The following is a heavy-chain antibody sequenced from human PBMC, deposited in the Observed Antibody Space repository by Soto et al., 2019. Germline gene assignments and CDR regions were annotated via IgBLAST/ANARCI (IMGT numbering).Heavy chain of an antibody. CDR1: GDAVTNYF. CDR2: MYHGGRT. V-gene: IGHV4-59*02. CDR3: ARDPGYCTNGVCPIFDF. D-gene: IGHD2-8*01. Sequence: PSETLSLTCTVSGDAVTNYFCIFRRHPPWKGLEWIGHMYHGGRTNYSPSLKSRVTMSLDSSKNQFSLNLSSVTAADTAVYFCARDPGYCTNGVCPIFDFWGQGVLVTVSS. J-gene: IGHJ4*02.